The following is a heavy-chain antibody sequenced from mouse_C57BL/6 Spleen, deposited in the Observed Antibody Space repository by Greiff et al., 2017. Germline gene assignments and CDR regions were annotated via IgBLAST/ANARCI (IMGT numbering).Heavy chain of an antibody. CDR3: ARDPDDGYFDY. CDR1: GFTFSSYA. CDR2: ISDGGSYT. J-gene: IGHJ2*01. D-gene: IGHD2-3*01. V-gene: IGHV5-4*01. Sequence: DVKLVESGGGLVKPGGSLKLSCAASGFTFSSYAMSWVRQTPEKRLEWVATISDGGSYTYYPDNVKGRFTISRDNAKNNLYLQMSHLKSEDTAMYYCARDPDDGYFDYWGQGTTLTVSS.